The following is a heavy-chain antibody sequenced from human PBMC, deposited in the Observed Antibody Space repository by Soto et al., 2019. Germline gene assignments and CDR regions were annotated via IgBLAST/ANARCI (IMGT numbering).Heavy chain of an antibody. Sequence: KTSETLSLTCAVYGGSFSGYYWSWIRQPPGKGLEWIGEINHSGSTNYNPPLKSRVTISVDTSKNQLSLKLSSVTAADTAVYYCARGVAAEIWGQGTLVTVSS. V-gene: IGHV4-34*01. D-gene: IGHD6-13*01. CDR3: ARGVAAEI. CDR2: INHSGST. J-gene: IGHJ4*02. CDR1: GGSFSGYY.